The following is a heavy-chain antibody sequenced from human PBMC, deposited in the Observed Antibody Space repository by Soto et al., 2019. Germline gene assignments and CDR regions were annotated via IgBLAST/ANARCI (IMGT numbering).Heavy chain of an antibody. CDR2: ISGSNNNI. V-gene: IGHV3-48*03. Sequence: EVQLVETGGGSVQPGGSLRLSCAASRFTLRNYEMNWVRQAPGKGLEWISKISGSNNNIYYADSVRGRFTISRDNAKNSLYLQMNSLRAEDTAIYYCASERLCCADCYFFDNWGQGTQVTVSS. D-gene: IGHD2-21*02. CDR3: ASERLCCADCYFFDN. J-gene: IGHJ4*02. CDR1: RFTLRNYE.